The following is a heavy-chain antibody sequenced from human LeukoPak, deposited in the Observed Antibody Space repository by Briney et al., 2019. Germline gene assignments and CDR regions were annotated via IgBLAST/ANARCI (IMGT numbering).Heavy chain of an antibody. D-gene: IGHD3-22*01. CDR1: GFTFSSYE. CDR2: ISSSGSTI. CDR3: TTESPYYDSSGYFIIYFDY. V-gene: IGHV3-48*03. J-gene: IGHJ4*02. Sequence: GGSLRLSCAASGFTFSSYEMNWVRQAPGKGLEWVSYISSSGSTIYYADSVKGRFTISRDNAKNSLYLQMNSLKTEDTAVYYCTTESPYYDSSGYFIIYFDYWGQGTLVTVSS.